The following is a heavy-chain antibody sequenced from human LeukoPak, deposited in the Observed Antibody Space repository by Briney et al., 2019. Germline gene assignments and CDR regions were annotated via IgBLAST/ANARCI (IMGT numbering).Heavy chain of an antibody. D-gene: IGHD6-19*01. CDR2: IRYDGSNK. V-gene: IGHV3-30*02. CDR3: AKGGVAGPYFDY. J-gene: IGHJ4*02. CDR1: GFTFSSYG. Sequence: PGGPLRLSCAASGFTFSSYGMHWVRQAPGKGLEWVAFIRYDGSNKYYADSVKGRFTISRDNSKNTLYLQMNSLRAEDTAVYYCAKGGVAGPYFDYWGQGTLVTVSS.